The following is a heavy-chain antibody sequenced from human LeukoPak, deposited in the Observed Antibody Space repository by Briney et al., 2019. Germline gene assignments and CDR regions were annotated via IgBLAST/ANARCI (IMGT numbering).Heavy chain of an antibody. Sequence: SQTLSLTSAISGDTVSSNSAAWNWIRHSPSRGLEWLGRTYHRSKWYNDYAVSVKSRITINPDTSKNQFSLKLISVTAADTAVYYCARLYRKTYKWNDQPDYWGQGTLVTVSS. D-gene: IGHD1-20*01. CDR1: GDTVSSNSAA. CDR3: ARLYRKTYKWNDQPDY. J-gene: IGHJ4*02. CDR2: TYHRSKWYN. V-gene: IGHV6-1*01.